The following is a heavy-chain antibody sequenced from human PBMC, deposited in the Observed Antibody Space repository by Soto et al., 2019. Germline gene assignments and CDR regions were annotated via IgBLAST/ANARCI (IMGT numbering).Heavy chain of an antibody. D-gene: IGHD2-15*01. J-gene: IGHJ3*02. CDR3: ASLPRYCSGGSCYSNAFDI. CDR1: GYTFTSYY. CDR2: INPSGGST. Sequence: ASVKVSCKASGYTFTSYYMHWVRQAPGQGLEWMGIINPSGGSTSYAQKFKGRVTMTRDTSTSTVYMELSSLRSEDTAVYYCASLPRYCSGGSCYSNAFDIWGQGTMVTVSS. V-gene: IGHV1-46*01.